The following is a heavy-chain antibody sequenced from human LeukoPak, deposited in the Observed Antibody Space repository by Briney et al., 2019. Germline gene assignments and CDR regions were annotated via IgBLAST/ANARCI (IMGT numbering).Heavy chain of an antibody. Sequence: GGSLRLSCAASGFTFSSYSMNWVRQAPGKGLEWVSSISSSSSYIHYADSVKGRFTISRDNAKNSLYLQMNSLRAEDTAVYYCARLERSGIAVYWGQGTLVTVSS. J-gene: IGHJ4*02. CDR2: ISSSSSYI. D-gene: IGHD6-19*01. CDR1: GFTFSSYS. CDR3: ARLERSGIAVY. V-gene: IGHV3-21*01.